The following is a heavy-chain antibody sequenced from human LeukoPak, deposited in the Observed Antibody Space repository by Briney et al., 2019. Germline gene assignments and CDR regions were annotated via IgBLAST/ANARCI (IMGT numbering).Heavy chain of an antibody. CDR1: GVSIRSSSYY. D-gene: IGHD2-2*03. CDR2: IYFTGNT. J-gene: IGHJ4*02. V-gene: IGHV4-39*01. CDR3: TSGYFVHTFDF. Sequence: SETLSLTCTVSGVSIRSSSYYWGWIRQPPGKGLEWIGSIYFTGNTYYNPSLKTRVTISIDTSKNQFSLNLSSVTATDTAMYYCTSGYFVHTFDFWGQGPLVTVSS.